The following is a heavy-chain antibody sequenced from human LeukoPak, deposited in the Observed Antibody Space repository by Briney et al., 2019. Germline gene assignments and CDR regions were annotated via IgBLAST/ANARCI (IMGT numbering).Heavy chain of an antibody. J-gene: IGHJ6*03. Sequence: PSETLSLTCTVSGGSISSYYGSWIRQPPGKGLEWIGYIYYSGSTNYNPSLKSRVTISVDTSKNQFSLKLSSVTAADTAVYYCAREGCYYGSGSYYYYMDVWGKGTTVTVSS. CDR1: GGSISSYY. CDR3: AREGCYYGSGSYYYYMDV. CDR2: IYYSGST. V-gene: IGHV4-59*01. D-gene: IGHD3-10*01.